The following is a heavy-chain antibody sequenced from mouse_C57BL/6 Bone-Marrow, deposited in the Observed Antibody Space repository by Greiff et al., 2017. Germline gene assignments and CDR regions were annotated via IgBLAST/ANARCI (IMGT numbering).Heavy chain of an antibody. J-gene: IGHJ4*01. CDR1: GYTFTSYW. CDR2: IHPNSGST. Sequence: QGQLQQPGAELVKPGASVKLSCKASGYTFTSYWMHWVKQRPGQGLEWIGMIHPNSGSTNYNEKFKSKATLTVDKSSSTAYMQLSSLTSEDSAVYYCARWDGYDTVYAMDYWGQGTSVTVSS. D-gene: IGHD2-2*01. V-gene: IGHV1-64*01. CDR3: ARWDGYDTVYAMDY.